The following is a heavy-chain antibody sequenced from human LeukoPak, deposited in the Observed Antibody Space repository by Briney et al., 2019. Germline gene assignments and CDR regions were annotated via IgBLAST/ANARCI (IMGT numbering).Heavy chain of an antibody. CDR1: GFTVSYNY. D-gene: IGHD3-22*01. CDR2: IYSGGST. J-gene: IGHJ4*02. V-gene: IGHV3-53*01. Sequence: GGSLRLSCAVSGFTVSYNYMSWVRQAPGKGLEWVSVIYSGGSTYYADSVKGRFTISRDNSKNTLFLQMNSLRAEDTAVYYCARDALRNYDTIGNLGYWGQGTLVTVSS. CDR3: ARDALRNYDTIGNLGY.